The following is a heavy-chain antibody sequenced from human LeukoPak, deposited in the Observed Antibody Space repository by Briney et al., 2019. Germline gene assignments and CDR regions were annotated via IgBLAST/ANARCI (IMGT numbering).Heavy chain of an antibody. V-gene: IGHV1-2*02. CDR3: ARADVVVVVTTTNWFDP. CDR1: GYIFTGYY. J-gene: IGHJ5*02. CDR2: ISPNSGGT. Sequence: ASVKVSCKASGYIFTGYYMHWVRQAPGQGLEWMGWISPNSGGTNYAQKFQGRVTMTRDTSISTAYMELSRLRSDDTAVYYCARADVVVVVTTTNWFDPWGQGTLVTVSS. D-gene: IGHD2-15*01.